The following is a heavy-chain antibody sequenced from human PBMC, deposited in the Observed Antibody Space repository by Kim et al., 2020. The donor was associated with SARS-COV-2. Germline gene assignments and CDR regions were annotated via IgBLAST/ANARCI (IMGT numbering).Heavy chain of an antibody. CDR3: ARVRYYYGMDV. D-gene: IGHD3-16*01. CDR1: EFTFSQYR. CDR2: INSDGGGP. J-gene: IGHJ6*02. Sequence: GGSLRLSCAASEFTFSQYRMVWVRQAPGKGLVWVSHINSDGGGPNYADSVKGRFTISRDNAKNTLYLQMNSLRDEDTAVYYCARVRYYYGMDVWGRGTTVTVSS. V-gene: IGHV3-74*01.